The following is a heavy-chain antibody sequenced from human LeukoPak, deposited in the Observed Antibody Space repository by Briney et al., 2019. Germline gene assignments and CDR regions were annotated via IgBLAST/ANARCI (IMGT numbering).Heavy chain of an antibody. CDR3: AREGTYQFDY. CDR2: INSDGSSR. Sequence: PGGSLRPSGAASGFTFSSYWMHWVRQAPGKGLVWVSRINSDGSSRTNADSVKGRFTISRDNAKNTLYLQMNSLRAEDTAVYYCAREGTYQFDYWGQGTLVTVSS. CDR1: GFTFSSYW. J-gene: IGHJ4*02. D-gene: IGHD2-2*01. V-gene: IGHV3-74*01.